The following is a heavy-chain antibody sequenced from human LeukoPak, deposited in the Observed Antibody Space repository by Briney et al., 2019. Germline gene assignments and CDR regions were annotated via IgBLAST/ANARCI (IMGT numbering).Heavy chain of an antibody. J-gene: IGHJ3*02. CDR2: VNPNSGDT. V-gene: IGHV1-2*02. CDR1: GYTFTGYY. Sequence: EASVKVSCKASGYTFTGYYMHWVRQAPGQGLEWMGWVNPNSGDTNYAQKFQARVTMTRDTSISTAYMELSSVRSEDTAVYYCARVFGLSGAFDIWGQGTMVTVSS. D-gene: IGHD3-10*01. CDR3: ARVFGLSGAFDI.